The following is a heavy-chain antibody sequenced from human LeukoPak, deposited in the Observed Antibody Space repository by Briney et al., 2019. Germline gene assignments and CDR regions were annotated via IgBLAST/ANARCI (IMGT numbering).Heavy chain of an antibody. CDR3: ARDEYMSRCLHP. CDR1: GVTSSSYW. Sequence: RGSLRLSCAVSGVTSSSYWTSWVRLAPGEGQGRGANIKDNGSEKSYADSVKGRFTISRDNAQNSVHLQMSSLRAEDTAVYHCARDEYMSRCLHPWGQGTLVTVTS. D-gene: IGHD5-24*01. J-gene: IGHJ5*02. CDR2: IKDNGSEK. V-gene: IGHV3-7*01.